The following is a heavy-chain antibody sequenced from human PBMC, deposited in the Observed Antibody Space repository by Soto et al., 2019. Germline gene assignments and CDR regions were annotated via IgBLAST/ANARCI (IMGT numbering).Heavy chain of an antibody. D-gene: IGHD1-1*01. Sequence: EVQLVESGGGLIQPGESLRLSCAAFGFTISGKKYVAWVRQAPGKGLEWVSALYDIDGSFYADSVKGRFTTSSDSSKTTVYLQMNDLRPDDTAVYYCATWHEREHAYDVWGLGTTVTVSS. V-gene: IGHV3-53*01. CDR1: GFTISGKKY. CDR3: ATWHEREHAYDV. CDR2: LYDIDGS. J-gene: IGHJ3*01.